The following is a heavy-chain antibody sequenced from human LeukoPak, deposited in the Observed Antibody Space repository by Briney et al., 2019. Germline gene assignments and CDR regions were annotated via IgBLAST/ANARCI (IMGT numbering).Heavy chain of an antibody. V-gene: IGHV3-53*01. CDR2: LYSDGNT. CDR1: GFTVITND. Sequence: GGSLRLSCAAYGFTVITNDMTWVRQAPGKGLEWVSVLYSDGNTKYADSVQGRFTISRDNSKNTLYLEMNSLSPDDTAVDYCARGVEPLAANTLAYWGQGTLVTVSS. J-gene: IGHJ4*02. D-gene: IGHD1-14*01. CDR3: ARGVEPLAANTLAY.